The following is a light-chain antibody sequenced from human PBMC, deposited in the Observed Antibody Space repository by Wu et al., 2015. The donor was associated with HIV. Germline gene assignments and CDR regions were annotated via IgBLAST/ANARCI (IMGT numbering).Light chain of an antibody. CDR3: QQSYSTPRT. Sequence: DIQMTQSPSSLSASVGDSLTITCRASQSISNYLNWYQQKPGKAPKLLIYAASSLQSGVPSRFSGSGSGTDFTLTISSLQPEDFATYYCQQSYSTPRTFGQGTKVEIK. CDR2: AAS. J-gene: IGKJ1*01. CDR1: QSISNY. V-gene: IGKV1-39*01.